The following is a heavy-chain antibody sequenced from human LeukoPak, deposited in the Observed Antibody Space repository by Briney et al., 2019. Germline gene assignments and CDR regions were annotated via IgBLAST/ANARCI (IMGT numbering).Heavy chain of an antibody. D-gene: IGHD2-15*01. V-gene: IGHV1-18*01. Sequence: ASVKVSCKASGYTFTSYGISWVRQAPGQGLEWMGWISAYNGNTNYAQKLQGRVTTTTDTSTSTAYMELRSLRSDDTAVYYCAGYCSGGSCYYAFDIWGQGTMVTVSS. CDR1: GYTFTSYG. J-gene: IGHJ3*02. CDR3: AGYCSGGSCYYAFDI. CDR2: ISAYNGNT.